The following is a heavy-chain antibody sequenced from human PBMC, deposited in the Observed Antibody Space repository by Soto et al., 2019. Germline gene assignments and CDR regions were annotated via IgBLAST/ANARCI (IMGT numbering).Heavy chain of an antibody. Sequence: ASVKVSCKASGCTFSSYAISWVRQAPGQGLEWMGGIIPIFGTANYAQKFQGRVTITADKSTSTAYMELSSLRSEDTAVYYCARGGGIAVAGISRGRDYYYCMQVWGQGTTVIVS. CDR2: IIPIFGTA. CDR1: GCTFSSYA. CDR3: ARGGGIAVAGISRGRDYYYCMQV. J-gene: IGHJ6*01. V-gene: IGHV1-69*06. D-gene: IGHD6-19*01.